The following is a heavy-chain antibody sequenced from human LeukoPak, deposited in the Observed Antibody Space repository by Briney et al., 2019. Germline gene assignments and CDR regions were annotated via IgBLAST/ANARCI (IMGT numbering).Heavy chain of an antibody. V-gene: IGHV1-18*01. J-gene: IGHJ4*02. Sequence: ASVNVTCKGSGYTYTSYGISWVRPAPAQGLEWMGWISAYNGNTNYAQKLQGRVTMSTDTSTSTAYMELRSLRSDDTAVYYCARDANYGRARGAGYRGQGTLVTVSS. CDR2: ISAYNGNT. D-gene: IGHD4/OR15-4a*01. CDR3: ARDANYGRARGAGY. CDR1: GYTYTSYG.